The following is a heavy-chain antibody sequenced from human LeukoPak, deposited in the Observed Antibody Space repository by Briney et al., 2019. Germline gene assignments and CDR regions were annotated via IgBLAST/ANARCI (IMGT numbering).Heavy chain of an antibody. Sequence: PGGSLRLSCAASGFTFSSYAMSWVRQAPGKGLEWVSAVTGDGGITYYADSVRGRFTISRDNSKNILSLHMSSLGADDTALYYCAKAHIHTGKYQTYYFAFWGQGALVTVSS. V-gene: IGHV3-23*01. D-gene: IGHD2-2*01. CDR2: VTGDGGIT. CDR1: GFTFSSYA. J-gene: IGHJ4*02. CDR3: AKAHIHTGKYQTYYFAF.